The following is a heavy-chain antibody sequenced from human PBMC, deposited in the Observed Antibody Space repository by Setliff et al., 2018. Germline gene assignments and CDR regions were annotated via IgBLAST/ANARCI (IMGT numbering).Heavy chain of an antibody. CDR2: IVVGGGNT. V-gene: IGHV1-58*01. CDR1: GFTFSSST. D-gene: IGHD2-15*01. Sequence: SVKVSCKASGFTFSSSTVQWGRQARGQCLKWIGWIVVGGGNTNYAQKFQERVTITRAMSTNTAYMELSSLRSDDTVVYYCAAERYSGGSCCWFDPWGQGTLVTVSS. CDR3: AAERYSGGSCCWFDP. J-gene: IGHJ5*02.